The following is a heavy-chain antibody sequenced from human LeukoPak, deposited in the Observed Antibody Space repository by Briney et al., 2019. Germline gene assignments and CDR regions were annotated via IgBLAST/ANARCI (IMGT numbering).Heavy chain of an antibody. CDR3: AKAEIQLWLHVFDY. J-gene: IGHJ4*02. CDR1: GFTFSTYS. CDR2: ISSNGRST. D-gene: IGHD5-18*01. V-gene: IGHV3-64*04. Sequence: GGSLRLSCAASGFTFSTYSMHWVRQAPGKGLEYVSAISSNGRSTYYADSVKGRFTISRDNSKNTLYLQMNSLRAEDTAVYYCAKAEIQLWLHVFDYWXQGTLVTVSS.